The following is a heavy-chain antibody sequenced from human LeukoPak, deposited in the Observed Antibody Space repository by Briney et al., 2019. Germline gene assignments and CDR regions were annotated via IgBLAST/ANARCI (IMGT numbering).Heavy chain of an antibody. CDR2: IYCSGST. V-gene: IGHV4-31*03. CDR3: ARVYGSGSHNWFDP. D-gene: IGHD3-10*01. J-gene: IGHJ5*02. CDR1: GGSISSGGYY. Sequence: SQTLSLTCTVSGGSISSGGYYWSWIRQHPGKGLEWIGYIYCSGSTYYNPSLKSRVTISVDTSKNQFSLKLSSVTAADTAVYYCARVYGSGSHNWFDPWGQGTLVTVSS.